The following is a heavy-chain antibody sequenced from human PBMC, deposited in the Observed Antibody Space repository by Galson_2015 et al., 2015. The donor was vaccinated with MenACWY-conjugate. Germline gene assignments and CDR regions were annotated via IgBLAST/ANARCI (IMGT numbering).Heavy chain of an antibody. D-gene: IGHD5-24*01. V-gene: IGHV4-39*07. CDR1: GRSIISAVYY. CDR2: FSYGGST. CDR3: VRGRYNGGFNCYFDY. J-gene: IGHJ4*02. Sequence: ETLSLTCPVSGRSIISAVYYWGWLRQPPGKGLEWIGSFSYGGSTYYKSSLKSRVTISVDTSKNQFSLKLNFMTAADTAVYYCVRGRYNGGFNCYFDYWGQGTLVTVSS.